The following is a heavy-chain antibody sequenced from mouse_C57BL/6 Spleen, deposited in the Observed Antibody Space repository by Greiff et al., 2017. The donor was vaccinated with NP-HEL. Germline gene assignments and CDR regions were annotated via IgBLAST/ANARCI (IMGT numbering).Heavy chain of an antibody. CDR2: IDPSDSET. CDR1: GYTFTSYW. CDR3: ARSTVVSSFDY. Sequence: QVQLQQPGAELVRPGSSVKLSCKASGYTFTSYWMHWVKQRPIQGLEWIGNIDPSDSETHYNQKFKDKATLTVDKSSSTAYMQLSSLTSEDSAVYYCARSTVVSSFDYGGQGTTLTVSS. V-gene: IGHV1-52*01. D-gene: IGHD1-1*01. J-gene: IGHJ2*01.